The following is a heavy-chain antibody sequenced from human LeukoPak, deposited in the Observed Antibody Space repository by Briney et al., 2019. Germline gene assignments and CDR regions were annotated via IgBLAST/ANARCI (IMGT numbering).Heavy chain of an antibody. J-gene: IGHJ4*02. CDR2: IYYSGST. V-gene: IGHV4-30-4*08. CDR3: ATGAGGSGSVDY. D-gene: IGHD3-10*01. Sequence: SETLSLXCTVSGGSISSGDYYWSWIRQPPGKGLEWIGYIYYSGSTYYNPSLKSRVTISVDTSKNQFSLKLSSVTAADTAVYYCATGAGGSGSVDYWGQGTLVTVSS. CDR1: GGSISSGDYY.